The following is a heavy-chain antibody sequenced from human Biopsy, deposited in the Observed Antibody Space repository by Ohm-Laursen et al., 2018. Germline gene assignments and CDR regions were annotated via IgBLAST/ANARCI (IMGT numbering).Heavy chain of an antibody. V-gene: IGHV4-59*08. CDR2: IYNSGST. Sequence: SETLSLTCGVSGYSMSTYYWSWIRQPPGKGLEWIGYIYNSGSTNYNPSLKSRVTISVDMSKNQFSLKLTSVAAADTAVYYCARHRGGMPSSGNWFDHWGQGTLVTVSS. CDR3: ARHRGGMPSSGNWFDH. CDR1: GYSMSTYY. J-gene: IGHJ5*02. D-gene: IGHD2-2*01.